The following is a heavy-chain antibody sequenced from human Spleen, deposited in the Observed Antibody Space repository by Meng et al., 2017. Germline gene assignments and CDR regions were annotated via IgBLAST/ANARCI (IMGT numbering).Heavy chain of an antibody. CDR1: GGSISSGGYS. Sequence: QLQLQESGSGRVKPSQTLSLTCAVSGGSISSGGYSWSWIRQPPGKGLEWIGYIYHSGSTFYNPSLKSRVTMSVDRSKNQSSLKLSSVTAADTAVYYCASYVSGTYRFDPWGQGTLVTVSS. CDR3: ASYVSGTYRFDP. J-gene: IGHJ5*02. CDR2: IYHSGST. V-gene: IGHV4-30-2*01. D-gene: IGHD3-10*01.